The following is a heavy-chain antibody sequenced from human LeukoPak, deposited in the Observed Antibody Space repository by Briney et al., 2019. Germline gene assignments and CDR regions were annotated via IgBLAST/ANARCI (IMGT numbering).Heavy chain of an antibody. D-gene: IGHD2-8*01. CDR1: GGSFSGYY. Sequence: SETLSLTCAVYGGSFSGYYWSWIRQPPGKGLEWIGYFYYSGSTNYNPSLKSRVTISVDTSKNQFSLKLSSVTAADTAVYYCARSKSMLFDPWGQGTLVTVSS. V-gene: IGHV4-59*01. CDR3: ARSKSMLFDP. CDR2: FYYSGST. J-gene: IGHJ5*02.